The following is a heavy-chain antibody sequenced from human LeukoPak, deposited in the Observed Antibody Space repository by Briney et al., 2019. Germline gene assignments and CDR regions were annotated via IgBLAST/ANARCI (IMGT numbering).Heavy chain of an antibody. J-gene: IGHJ4*02. Sequence: PGGSLRLSCAASGFTFSTYGMNWVRQASGKGLEWVAIISYDESNTYYADSVKGRFTISRDNSKNTLYLQMNSLRAEDTAVYYCAKGGGITDYARFDYWGQGTLVTVSS. CDR1: GFTFSTYG. CDR3: AKGGGITDYARFDY. V-gene: IGHV3-30*18. D-gene: IGHD1-14*01. CDR2: ISYDESNT.